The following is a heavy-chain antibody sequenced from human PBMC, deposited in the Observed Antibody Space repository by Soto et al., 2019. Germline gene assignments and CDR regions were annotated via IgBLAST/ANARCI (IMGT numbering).Heavy chain of an antibody. J-gene: IGHJ5*02. CDR1: GFTFSSYS. Sequence: EVQLVESGGGLVQPGGSLRLSCAASGFTFSSYSMNWVRQAPGRGLEWVSFISSTSSTMYYADSVKGRFTISRDNAKNSLYLQMNSLRDEDTAVYYCAREAAVDYLNWFDPWGQGTLVTVSS. CDR3: AREAAVDYLNWFDP. V-gene: IGHV3-48*02. CDR2: ISSTSSTM. D-gene: IGHD4-17*01.